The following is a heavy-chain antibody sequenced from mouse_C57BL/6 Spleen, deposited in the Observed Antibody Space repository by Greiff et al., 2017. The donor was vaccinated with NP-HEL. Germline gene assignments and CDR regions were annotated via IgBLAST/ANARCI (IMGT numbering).Heavy chain of an antibody. J-gene: IGHJ3*01. CDR3: TGPSLDGYYPWFAY. CDR2: IDPETGGT. Sequence: QVQLQQSGAELVRPGASVTLSCKASGYTFTDYEMHWVKQTPVHGLEWIGAIDPETGGTDYNQKFKGKAILTADTSSSTAYMELRSLTSEDSAVYYGTGPSLDGYYPWFAYWGQGTLVTVSA. V-gene: IGHV1-15*01. CDR1: GYTFTDYE. D-gene: IGHD2-3*01.